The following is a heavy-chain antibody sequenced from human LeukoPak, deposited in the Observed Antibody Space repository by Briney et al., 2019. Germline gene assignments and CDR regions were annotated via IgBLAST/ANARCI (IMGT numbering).Heavy chain of an antibody. V-gene: IGHV4-39*02. D-gene: IGHD3-10*01. Sequence: SETLSLTCTVSGGPISSLLYFWAWIRQPPGKGLEWIGSIYYGGSTCYNPSLKRRVTISVDTSKDDFSLKLASVTAADTAMYYCARMVRGVVLGPNYYPYHMDVWGTGTTVSVSS. CDR1: GGPISSLLYF. CDR2: IYYGGST. J-gene: IGHJ6*03. CDR3: ARMVRGVVLGPNYYPYHMDV.